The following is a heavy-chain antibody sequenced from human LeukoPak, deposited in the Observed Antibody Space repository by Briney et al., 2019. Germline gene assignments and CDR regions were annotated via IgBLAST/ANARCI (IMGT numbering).Heavy chain of an antibody. Sequence: PGRSLRLSCAASGFTFSSYGMHWVRQAPGKGLEWVAVIWYDGSNKYYADSVKGRFTISRDNSKNTLYLQMNSLRAEDTAVYYCARAPYDFWSGYLDYWGQGTLVTVSS. J-gene: IGHJ4*02. V-gene: IGHV3-30*19. CDR2: IWYDGSNK. D-gene: IGHD3-3*01. CDR1: GFTFSSYG. CDR3: ARAPYDFWSGYLDY.